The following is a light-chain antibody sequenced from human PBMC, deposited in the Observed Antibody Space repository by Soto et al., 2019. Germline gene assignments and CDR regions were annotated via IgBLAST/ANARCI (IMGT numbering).Light chain of an antibody. CDR2: LGS. J-gene: IGKJ4*01. Sequence: DIVMTQSALSLPVTPGESASISCRSSQSLLHSNGYNYLDWYLQKPGQSPQLLIYLGSNRASGVPDRFSGSGSGTDFTLKISRVEAEYVGVYYCMQLLHPPLTFGGGTKVDVK. CDR3: MQLLHPPLT. V-gene: IGKV2-28*01. CDR1: QSLLHSNGYNY.